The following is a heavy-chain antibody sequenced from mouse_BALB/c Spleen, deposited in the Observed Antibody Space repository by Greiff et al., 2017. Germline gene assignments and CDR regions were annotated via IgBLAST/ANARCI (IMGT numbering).Heavy chain of an antibody. CDR2: ISYSGST. CDR1: GYSITSDYA. CDR3: ARGLLLLGFAY. V-gene: IGHV3-2*02. D-gene: IGHD2-10*01. Sequence: EVKLQESGPGLVKPSQSLSLTCTVTGYSITSDYAWNWIRQFPGNKLEWMGYISYSGSTSYNPSLKSRISITRDTSKNQFFLQLNSVTTEDTATYYCARGLLLLGFAYWGQGTLVTVSA. J-gene: IGHJ3*01.